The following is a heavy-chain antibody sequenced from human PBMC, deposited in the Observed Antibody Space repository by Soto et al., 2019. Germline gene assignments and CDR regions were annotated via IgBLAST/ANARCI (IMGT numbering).Heavy chain of an antibody. CDR2: TYYRSKWYN. D-gene: IGHD3-22*01. CDR1: GDSVSSNSAA. Sequence: SRTLSLTCAISGDSVSSNSAAWNWIRQSPSRGLEWLGRTYYRSKWYNDYAVSVKSRITINPDTSKNQFSLQLNSVTPEDTAVYYCARGSYYDSSGAYYYYGMDVWGQGTTVTVSS. V-gene: IGHV6-1*01. CDR3: ARGSYYDSSGAYYYYGMDV. J-gene: IGHJ6*02.